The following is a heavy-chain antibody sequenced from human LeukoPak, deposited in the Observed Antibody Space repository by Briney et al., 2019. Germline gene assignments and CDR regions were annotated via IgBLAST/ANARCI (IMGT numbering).Heavy chain of an antibody. V-gene: IGHV1-69*05. D-gene: IGHD3-22*01. J-gene: IGHJ4*02. CDR1: GGTFSSYA. CDR3: ATRADYYDRSGYYYAPQEY. Sequence: SVKVSCKASGGTFSSYAISWVRQAPGQGLEWMGGIIPIFGTANYAQKFQGRVTITTDESTSTAYMELSSLRSEDTAVYYCATRADYYDRSGYYYAPQEYWGQGTLVTVSS. CDR2: IIPIFGTA.